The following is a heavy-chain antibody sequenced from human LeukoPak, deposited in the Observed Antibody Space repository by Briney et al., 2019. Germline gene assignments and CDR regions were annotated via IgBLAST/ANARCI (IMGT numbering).Heavy chain of an antibody. D-gene: IGHD6-19*01. CDR2: FDSEGKKM. Sequence: ASVNVSCKISGYSLSDLSIHSVREAPVGRREWMGGFDSEGKKMVFSQRLQCGVTMTEDTSADSAYMELTSLRSEDTAVYFCAPDRVYRSSGRSWGFFDYWGQGALVIVSS. CDR1: GYSLSDLS. V-gene: IGHV1-24*01. J-gene: IGHJ4*02. CDR3: APDRVYRSSGRSWGFFDY.